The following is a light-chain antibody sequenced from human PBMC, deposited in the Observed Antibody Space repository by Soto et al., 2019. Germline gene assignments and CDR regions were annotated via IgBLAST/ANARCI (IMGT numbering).Light chain of an antibody. V-gene: IGKV3D-15*01. Sequence: ERARTQSPDTLSVSPGERATLSCRAGQSVSSNLAWYQQKPGQAPRLLIYGASNRATGIPARFSGSGSGTEFTLTISRLQSEDFAVYYCQKYNNWPAITVGQGTRLEIK. CDR3: QKYNNWPAIT. CDR2: GAS. CDR1: QSVSSN. J-gene: IGKJ5*01.